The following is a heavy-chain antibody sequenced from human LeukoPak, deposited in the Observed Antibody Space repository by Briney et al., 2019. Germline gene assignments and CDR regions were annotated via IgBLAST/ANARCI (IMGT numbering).Heavy chain of an antibody. Sequence: ASVEVSCKVSGYTLTELSMHWVRQAPGKGLEWMGGFDPEDGETTYAQKFQGRVTMTEDTSTDTAYMELSSLRSEDTAVYYCATRKIAARRAFDIWGQGTMVTVSS. D-gene: IGHD6-6*01. CDR1: GYTLTELS. CDR3: ATRKIAARRAFDI. CDR2: FDPEDGET. J-gene: IGHJ3*02. V-gene: IGHV1-24*01.